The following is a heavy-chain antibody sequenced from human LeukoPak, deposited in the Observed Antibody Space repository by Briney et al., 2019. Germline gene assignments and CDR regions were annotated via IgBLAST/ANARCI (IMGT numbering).Heavy chain of an antibody. CDR1: GDSIDTYY. CDR2: ISATGST. CDR3: VRDVSYYDFWSGYLQNNYFDY. Sequence: SETLSLTCTVSGDSIDTYYWSWIRQPAGKGLEWIGRISATGSTRYSPSLKSRVTMSIDTSKNQFYLKMISVTAADTAMYFCVRDVSYYDFWSGYLQNNYFDYWGQGTLVTVSS. J-gene: IGHJ4*02. V-gene: IGHV4-4*07. D-gene: IGHD3-3*01.